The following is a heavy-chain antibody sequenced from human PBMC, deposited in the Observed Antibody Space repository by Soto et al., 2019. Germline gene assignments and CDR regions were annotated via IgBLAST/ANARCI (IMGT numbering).Heavy chain of an antibody. J-gene: IGHJ3*02. Sequence: GESLKISCKGSGYSFTSYWIGWVRQMPGKGLEWMGIIYPGDSDTRYSPSFQGQVPISADKSISTAYLQWSSLKASDTAMYYCARPPRYYYDSSGYLTNDAFDIWGQGTMVTVSS. CDR1: GYSFTSYW. CDR3: ARPPRYYYDSSGYLTNDAFDI. CDR2: IYPGDSDT. V-gene: IGHV5-51*01. D-gene: IGHD3-22*01.